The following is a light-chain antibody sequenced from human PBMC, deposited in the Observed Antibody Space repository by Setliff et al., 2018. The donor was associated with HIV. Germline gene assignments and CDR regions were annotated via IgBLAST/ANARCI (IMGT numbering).Light chain of an antibody. J-gene: IGLJ1*01. CDR3: SSYTSSSTDV. V-gene: IGLV2-14*01. CDR2: DVS. CDR1: SSDVGTYNA. Sequence: QSVLAQPASVSGSPGQSNTISCTGTSSDVGTYNAVYWYQQHPGKAPKLMIYDVSTRPSGVSNRFSCSKSGNTASLTISGLQTEDEADYYCSSYTSSSTDVFGTGTKVTVL.